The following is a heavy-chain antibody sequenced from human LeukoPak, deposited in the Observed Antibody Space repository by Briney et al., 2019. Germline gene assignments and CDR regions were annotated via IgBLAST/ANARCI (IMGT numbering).Heavy chain of an antibody. CDR2: IYPGDSDA. CDR3: ARHDNGGMIRGAIPADAFDI. V-gene: IGHV5-51*01. CDR1: GYSFTSYW. Sequence: GESLKISCKGSGYSFTSYWIGWVRQMPGKGLKWMGIIYPGDSDARYSPSFQGQVTISADKSISTAYLQWSSLKASDTAMYYCARHDNGGMIRGAIPADAFDIWGQGTMVTVSS. J-gene: IGHJ3*02. D-gene: IGHD3-10*01.